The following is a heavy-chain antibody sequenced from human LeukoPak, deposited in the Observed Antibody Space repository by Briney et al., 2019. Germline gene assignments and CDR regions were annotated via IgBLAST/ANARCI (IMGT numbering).Heavy chain of an antibody. CDR2: ISGSGGST. CDR1: GFTFSSYA. V-gene: IGHV3-23*01. Sequence: GGSLRLSCAASGFTFSSYAMSWVRQAPGKGLEWVSAISGSGGSTYCADSVKGRFTISRDNSKNTLYLQMNSLRAEDTAVYYCAKDVGWSNMIVLDALDIWGQGTMVTVSS. D-gene: IGHD3-22*01. J-gene: IGHJ3*02. CDR3: AKDVGWSNMIVLDALDI.